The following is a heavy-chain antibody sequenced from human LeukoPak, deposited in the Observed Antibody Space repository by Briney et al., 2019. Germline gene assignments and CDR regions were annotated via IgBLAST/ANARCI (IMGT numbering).Heavy chain of an antibody. D-gene: IGHD3-3*01. CDR1: GFTFSDYY. J-gene: IGHJ4*02. CDR3: ARGPGFLTDY. CDR2: IKPDGSAK. Sequence: PGGSLRLSCAASGFTFSDYYMSWIRQAPGQGLEWVANIKPDGSAKYCVDSVKGRFTISRDNAKNSLYLQMNSLRVEDTAVYYCARGPGFLTDYWGQGTLVTVSS. V-gene: IGHV3-7*01.